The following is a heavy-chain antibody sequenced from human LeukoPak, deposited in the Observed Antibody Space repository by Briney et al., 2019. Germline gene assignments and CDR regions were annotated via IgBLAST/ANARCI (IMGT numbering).Heavy chain of an antibody. CDR2: INPNSGGT. J-gene: IGHJ4*02. CDR1: GYTFTGYY. D-gene: IGHD6-13*01. CDR3: ARLAEIAGSNWYYFDS. Sequence: GASVKVSCKASGYTFTGYYMHWVRQAPGQELEWMGRINPNSGGTNYAQKFQGRVTMTRDTSISTAYMEVSRLRSDDTAVYYCARLAEIAGSNWYYFDSWGQGTLVTVSS. V-gene: IGHV1-2*02.